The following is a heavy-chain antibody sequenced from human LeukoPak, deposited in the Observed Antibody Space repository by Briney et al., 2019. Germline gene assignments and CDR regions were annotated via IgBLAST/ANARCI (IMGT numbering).Heavy chain of an antibody. CDR2: IYYSGST. Sequence: SETLSLTCTVSGGSIGSYYWSWIRQPPGKGLEWIGYIYYSGSTNYNPSLKSRVTISVDTSKNQFSLKLSSVTAADTAVYYCARHQVRGDYFDYWGQGTLVTVSS. D-gene: IGHD3-10*01. V-gene: IGHV4-59*08. CDR3: ARHQVRGDYFDY. J-gene: IGHJ4*02. CDR1: GGSIGSYY.